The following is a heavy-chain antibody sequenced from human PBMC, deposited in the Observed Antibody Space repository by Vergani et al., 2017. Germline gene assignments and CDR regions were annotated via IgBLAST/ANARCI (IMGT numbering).Heavy chain of an antibody. CDR2: ISGSGGST. Sequence: EVQLLESGGGLVQPGGSLRLSCAASGFTFSSNAMSWVRQAPGKGLEWVSSISGSGGSTYYADSVKGRFTISRDNPKNTLYLQMNSLRAEDSAIYYCAKAAVTTISLFDYWGQGTLVTVSS. CDR3: AKAAVTTISLFDY. CDR1: GFTFSSNA. D-gene: IGHD5-12*01. V-gene: IGHV3-23*01. J-gene: IGHJ4*02.